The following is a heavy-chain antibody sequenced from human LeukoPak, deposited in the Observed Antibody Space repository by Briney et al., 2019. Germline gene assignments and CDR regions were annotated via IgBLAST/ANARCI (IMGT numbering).Heavy chain of an antibody. CDR1: GYTFTGYY. Sequence: SVKVSCKASGYTFTGYYMHWVRQAPGQGLEWMGWINPNSGGTNYAQKFQGRVTMTRDTSISTACMELSRLRSDDTAVYYCATYCSGGSCYLGHYYYGMDVWGQGTTVTVSS. CDR2: INPNSGGT. CDR3: ATYCSGGSCYLGHYYYGMDV. V-gene: IGHV1-2*02. D-gene: IGHD2-15*01. J-gene: IGHJ6*02.